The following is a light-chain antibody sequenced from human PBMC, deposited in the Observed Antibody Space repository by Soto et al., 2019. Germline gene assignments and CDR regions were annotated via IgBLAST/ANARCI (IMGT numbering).Light chain of an antibody. CDR2: LGS. V-gene: IGKV2-28*01. J-gene: IGKJ5*01. Sequence: DIVMTQSPLSLPVTPGEPASISCRSSQSLLHRNGHNYLDWYLQKPGQSPQLLIYLGSNRATGVPDRFSGSGSGTDFTLKISRVEAEDVGVYYCLQALQPPPTFGQGTRLEIK. CDR1: QSLLHRNGHNY. CDR3: LQALQPPPT.